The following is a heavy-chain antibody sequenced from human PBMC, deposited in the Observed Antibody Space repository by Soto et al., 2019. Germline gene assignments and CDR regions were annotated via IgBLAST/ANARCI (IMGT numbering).Heavy chain of an antibody. J-gene: IGHJ4*02. D-gene: IGHD1-26*01. Sequence: ASVKVSCKASGFTFTSSAVQWVQQARGQRLEWIGWIVVGSGNTNYAQKFQERVTITRDMSTSTAYMELSSLRSEDTAVYYCAADPGIVGATPGYWGQGTLVTVSS. CDR1: GFTFTSSA. CDR2: IVVGSGNT. V-gene: IGHV1-58*01. CDR3: AADPGIVGATPGY.